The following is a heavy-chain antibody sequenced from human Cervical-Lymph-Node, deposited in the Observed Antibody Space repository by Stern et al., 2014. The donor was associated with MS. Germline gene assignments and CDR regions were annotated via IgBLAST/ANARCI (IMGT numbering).Heavy chain of an antibody. CDR3: ARDGEGYDRSENWFDP. J-gene: IGHJ5*02. CDR2: IIPIFGTA. CDR1: GGTFSSYA. D-gene: IGHD5-12*01. V-gene: IGHV1-69*01. Sequence: VQLVQSGAEVKKPGSSVKVSCKASGGTFSSYAISWARQAPGQGLEWMGGIIPIFGTANYAQKFQGRVTITADESTSTAYMELSSLRSEDTAVYYCARDGEGYDRSENWFDPWGQGTLVTVSS.